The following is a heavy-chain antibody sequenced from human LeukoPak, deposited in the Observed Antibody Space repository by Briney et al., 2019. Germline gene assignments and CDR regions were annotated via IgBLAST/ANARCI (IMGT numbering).Heavy chain of an antibody. J-gene: IGHJ4*02. CDR3: ASGGTLVGANLCDY. D-gene: IGHD1-26*01. CDR1: GFTFSSYA. Sequence: GRSLRLSCAASGFTFSSYAMHWVRQAPGKGLEWVAVISYDGSNKYYADSVKGRFTISRDNSKNTLYLQMNSLRAEDTAVYYCASGGTLVGANLCDYWGQGTLVTVSS. CDR2: ISYDGSNK. V-gene: IGHV3-30-3*01.